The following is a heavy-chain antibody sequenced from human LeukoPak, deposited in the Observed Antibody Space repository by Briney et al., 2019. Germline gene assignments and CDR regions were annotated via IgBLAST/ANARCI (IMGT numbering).Heavy chain of an antibody. CDR1: GFNFSSYA. Sequence: GGSLRLSCAASGFNFSSYAMSWVRQAPGKGLEWVSTISDHGGATYYADSVKRRFIISRDNFKNTLYLQMDTLRAEDTALYYCAKGYGSGWYDNWFDSWGQGTLVTVSS. D-gene: IGHD6-19*01. CDR2: ISDHGGAT. J-gene: IGHJ5*01. V-gene: IGHV3-23*01. CDR3: AKGYGSGWYDNWFDS.